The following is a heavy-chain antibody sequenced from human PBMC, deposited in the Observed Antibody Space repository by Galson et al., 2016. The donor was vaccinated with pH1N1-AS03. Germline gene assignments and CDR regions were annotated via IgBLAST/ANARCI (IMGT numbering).Heavy chain of an antibody. Sequence: SLRLSCAASGLEFSYFWMTWVRQAPGKGPEWVANIKQDGSETHYVDSVKGRFTISRDNAKKSFYLQMNRLRVEDTAMYYCARGQMLGDDSWGQGTLVTVSS. D-gene: IGHD2-8*01. V-gene: IGHV3-7*03. J-gene: IGHJ4*02. CDR2: IKQDGSET. CDR3: ARGQMLGDDS. CDR1: GLEFSYFW.